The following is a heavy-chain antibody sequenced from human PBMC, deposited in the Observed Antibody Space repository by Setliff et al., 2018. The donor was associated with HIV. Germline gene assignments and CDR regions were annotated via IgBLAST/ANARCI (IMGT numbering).Heavy chain of an antibody. Sequence: PSETLSLTCTVSGGSIKSSSYYWGWIRQPPGKGLELIGSIYYSGNTYYNPSLKSRVTISEDTSRNQFSLRLSSVTAAYTAIYYCARVPTSSWYVTTQRTKEYFHHWGQGTLVTVSS. CDR2: IYYSGNT. CDR3: ARVPTSSWYVTTQRTKEYFHH. CDR1: GGSIKSSSYY. J-gene: IGHJ1*01. V-gene: IGHV4-39*07. D-gene: IGHD6-13*01.